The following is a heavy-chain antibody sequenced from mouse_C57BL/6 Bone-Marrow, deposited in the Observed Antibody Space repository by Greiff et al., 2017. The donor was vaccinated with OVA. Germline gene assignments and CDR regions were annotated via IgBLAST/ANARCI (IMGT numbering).Heavy chain of an antibody. CDR2: IDPSDSET. D-gene: IGHD1-1*01. CDR1: GYTFTSYW. Sequence: QVQLQQPGAELVRPGSSVKLSCKASGYTFTSYWMHWVKQRPIQGLEWIGNIDPSDSETHYNEKFKGKATLTVDKSSSTAYMQLSSLTSEDSAVYDCASPLYYYGSYFDYWGQGTTLTVSS. V-gene: IGHV1-52*01. J-gene: IGHJ2*01. CDR3: ASPLYYYGSYFDY.